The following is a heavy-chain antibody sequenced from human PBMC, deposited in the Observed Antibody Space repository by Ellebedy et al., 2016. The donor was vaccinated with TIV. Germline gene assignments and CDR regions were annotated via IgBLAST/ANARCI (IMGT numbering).Heavy chain of an antibody. CDR1: GFIFSDYA. D-gene: IGHD6-13*01. V-gene: IGHV3-23*01. Sequence: PGGSLRLSCATSGFIFSDYAISWVRQPPGKGLEWVSTISGRGESTFAADSVKGRFTISRDNSNNTLYLQMNSLRAEDTAVYYCASKRFGYSSTWYRGWYFDLWGRGTLVTVSS. CDR3: ASKRFGYSSTWYRGWYFDL. J-gene: IGHJ2*01. CDR2: ISGRGEST.